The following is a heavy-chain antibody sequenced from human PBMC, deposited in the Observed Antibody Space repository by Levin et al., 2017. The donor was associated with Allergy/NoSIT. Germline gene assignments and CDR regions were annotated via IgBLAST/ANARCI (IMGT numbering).Heavy chain of an antibody. Sequence: GASVKVSCKASGGTFSSYAISWVRQAPGQGLEWMGGIIPIFGTANYAQKFKGRVTITADESTSTAYMELSSLRSEDTAVYYCASKEVATITSSYYYYGMDVWGQGTTVTVSS. CDR1: GGTFSSYA. J-gene: IGHJ6*02. V-gene: IGHV1-69*13. CDR3: ASKEVATITSSYYYYGMDV. CDR2: IIPIFGTA. D-gene: IGHD5-12*01.